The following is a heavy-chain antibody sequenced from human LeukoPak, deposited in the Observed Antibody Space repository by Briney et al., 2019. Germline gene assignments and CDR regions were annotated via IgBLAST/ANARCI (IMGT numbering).Heavy chain of an antibody. V-gene: IGHV3-7*01. CDR3: ARELSWSGRDY. CDR1: GFTFSVHW. J-gene: IGHJ4*02. Sequence: GGSLRLSCAASGFTFSVHWMSWVRQAPGKGLEWVANIKPDGSEKNYVDSVKGRFTISIDNAKNSLYLQMNSLRVEDTTVYWCARELSWSGRDYWGQGTLVTVSS. CDR2: IKPDGSEK. D-gene: IGHD3-3*01.